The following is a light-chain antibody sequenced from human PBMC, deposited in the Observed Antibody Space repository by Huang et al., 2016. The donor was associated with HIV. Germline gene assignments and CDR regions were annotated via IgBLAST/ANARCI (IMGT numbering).Light chain of an antibody. V-gene: IGKV3-15*01. CDR1: QSVSSN. CDR3: QQYNNWPRT. Sequence: EIVMTQSPATLSVSPGERATLSCRARQSVSSNLAWYQQKPGQAPRLRIYGASTRATGIPSRFSGSGSGTDFTLTISSLQSEDFAVYYCQQYNNWPRTFGQGTKVEIK. CDR2: GAS. J-gene: IGKJ1*01.